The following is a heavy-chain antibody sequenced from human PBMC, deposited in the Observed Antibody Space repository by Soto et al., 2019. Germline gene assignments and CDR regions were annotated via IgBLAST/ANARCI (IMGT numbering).Heavy chain of an antibody. V-gene: IGHV3-33*01. CDR2: IWYDGSNK. CDR3: ARGNPSQEVTYYYYGMDV. Sequence: PGGSLRLSCAASGFTFSSYGMHWVRQAPGKGLEWVAVIWYDGSNKYYADSVKGRFTISRDNSKNTLYLQMNSLRAEDTAVYYCARGNPSQEVTYYYYGMDVWGQGTTVTVSS. CDR1: GFTFSSYG. D-gene: IGHD4-4*01. J-gene: IGHJ6*02.